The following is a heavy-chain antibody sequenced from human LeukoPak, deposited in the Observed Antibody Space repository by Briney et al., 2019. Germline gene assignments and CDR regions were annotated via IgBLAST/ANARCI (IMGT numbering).Heavy chain of an antibody. Sequence: ASVTVSCTVSGYTLTELSMHWVRQAPGKGLEWMGGFDPEDGETIYAQKFQGRVTMTEDTSTDTAYMELSSLRAEDTAVYYCARVPDSGSAIDYWGQGTLVTVSP. CDR1: GYTLTELS. CDR3: ARVPDSGSAIDY. CDR2: FDPEDGET. D-gene: IGHD1-26*01. J-gene: IGHJ4*02. V-gene: IGHV1-24*01.